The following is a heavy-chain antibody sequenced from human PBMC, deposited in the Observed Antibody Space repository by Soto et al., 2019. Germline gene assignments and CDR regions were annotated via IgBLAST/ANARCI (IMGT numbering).Heavy chain of an antibody. CDR2: RYYSEST. D-gene: IGHD2-15*01. CDR1: GGSITTGGYY. Sequence: SETLSLTCTVSGGSITTGGYYWSWIRQLPGKGLEWIGHRYYSESTYYNPSLKSRVSISLDTSKNQFSLKLSFVTAADTAMYYCARTEGSGGSCYSWSPDYWGQGTPVTVSS. CDR3: ARTEGSGGSCYSWSPDY. J-gene: IGHJ4*02. V-gene: IGHV4-31*03.